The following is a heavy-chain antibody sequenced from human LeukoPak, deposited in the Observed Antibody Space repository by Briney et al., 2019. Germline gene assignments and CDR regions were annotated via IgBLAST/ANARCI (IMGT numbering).Heavy chain of an antibody. CDR2: INTNTGNP. V-gene: IGHV7-4-1*02. CDR1: GYTFTAYY. CDR3: ARAPPRGYSYGYGY. D-gene: IGHD5-18*01. J-gene: IGHJ4*02. Sequence: ASVKVSCKASGYTFTAYYIHWLRQAPGQGLEWMGWINTNTGNPTYAQGFTGRFVVSLDTTVSTAYLQISSLKAEDTAVYYCARAPPRGYSYGYGYWGQGTLVTVSS.